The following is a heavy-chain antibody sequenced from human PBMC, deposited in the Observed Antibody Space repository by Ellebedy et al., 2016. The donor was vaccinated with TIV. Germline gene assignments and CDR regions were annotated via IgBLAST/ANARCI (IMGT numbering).Heavy chain of an antibody. CDR3: VKDFSGWYLGEDVYFGMHV. Sequence: GGSLRLXXAASGFSFNDYAMHWVRQTPGKGLEWVACISYNRRNIDYAASVKGRFSISRDNAKNFLFLQMNSLRADDTALYYCVKDFSGWYLGEDVYFGMHVWGQGTMVSVSS. V-gene: IGHV3-9*01. CDR1: GFSFNDYA. D-gene: IGHD6-13*01. J-gene: IGHJ6*02. CDR2: ISYNRRNI.